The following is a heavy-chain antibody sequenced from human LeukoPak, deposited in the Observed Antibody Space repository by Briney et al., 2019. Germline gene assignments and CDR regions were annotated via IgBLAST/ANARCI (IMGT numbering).Heavy chain of an antibody. V-gene: IGHV3-48*02. CDR1: GFTFSSYS. D-gene: IGHD3-22*01. J-gene: IGHJ6*02. CDR3: ARGITMIVQKINAMDV. Sequence: GGSLRLSCAGSGFTFSSYSMNWVRQAPGQGLEWVSYISSGSSTIYYADSVKGRFTISRDNAKNSLYLQMNSLRDEDTAVYYCARGITMIVQKINAMDVWGQGTTVTVSS. CDR2: ISSGSSTI.